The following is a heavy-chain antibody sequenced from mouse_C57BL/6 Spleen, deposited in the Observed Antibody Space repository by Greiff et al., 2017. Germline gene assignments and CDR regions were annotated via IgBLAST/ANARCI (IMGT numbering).Heavy chain of an antibody. CDR1: GYTFTDYN. V-gene: IGHV1-18*01. Sequence: EVQLQQSGPELVKPGASVKIPCKASGYTFTDYNMDWVKQSHGKSLEWIGDINPNNGGTIYNQKFKGKATLTVDKSSSTAYMELRSLTSEDTAVYYCARRGDDGYDSTWFAYWGQGTLVTVSA. J-gene: IGHJ3*01. D-gene: IGHD2-2*01. CDR3: ARRGDDGYDSTWFAY. CDR2: INPNNGGT.